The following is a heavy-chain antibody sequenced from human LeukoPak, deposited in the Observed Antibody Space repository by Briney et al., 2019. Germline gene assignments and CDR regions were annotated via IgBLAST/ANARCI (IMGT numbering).Heavy chain of an antibody. J-gene: IGHJ4*02. V-gene: IGHV3-21*01. CDR3: ARDPPTITLAGNGNDY. D-gene: IGHD6-19*01. CDR1: GFTFSTSD. CDR2: ISSSSSYI. Sequence: GGSLRLSCATSGFTFSTSDMHWVRQAPGKGLEWVAYISSSSSYIYYADSVKGRFTISRDNAKKSLYLQMNSLRAEDTAVYYCARDPPTITLAGNGNDYWGQGTLVTVSS.